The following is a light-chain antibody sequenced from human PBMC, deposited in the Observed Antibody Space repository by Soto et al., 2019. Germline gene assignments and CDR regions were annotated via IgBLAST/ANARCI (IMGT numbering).Light chain of an antibody. J-gene: IGKJ2*01. CDR3: QQYGSSPYT. Sequence: EIVLTQSPGTLSLSPGERATLSCRASQSVSSNYLAWYQQRPGKAPRLLIYGASSRATGVPDSFSGSGSGTDFTLTISRLEPEDSAVYYCQQYGSSPYTFGQGTKLEIK. V-gene: IGKV3-20*01. CDR1: QSVSSNY. CDR2: GAS.